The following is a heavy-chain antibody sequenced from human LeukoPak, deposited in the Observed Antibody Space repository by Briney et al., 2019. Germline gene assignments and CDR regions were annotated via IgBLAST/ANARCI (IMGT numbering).Heavy chain of an antibody. Sequence: SQTLSLTCTVSGGSISSGGYYWSWIRQHPGKGLEWIGYIYYSGSTYYNPSLKSRVTISVDTSKNQFPLKLSSVTAADTAVYYCARVRWFGELSVDYWGQGTLVTVSS. V-gene: IGHV4-31*03. D-gene: IGHD3-10*01. CDR2: IYYSGST. J-gene: IGHJ4*02. CDR3: ARVRWFGELSVDY. CDR1: GGSISSGGYY.